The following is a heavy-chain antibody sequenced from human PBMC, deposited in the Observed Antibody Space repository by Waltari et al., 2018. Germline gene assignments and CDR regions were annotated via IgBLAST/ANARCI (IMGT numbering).Heavy chain of an antibody. J-gene: IGHJ3*02. Sequence: EVQLVESGGGLIQPGGSLRLSCAASGFTVSSNYMSWVRQAPGKGLEWVSVIYSGGSTYYAYSVKGRFTISRDNSKNTLYLQMNSLRAEDTAVYYCARGRITMIGGGAFDIWGQGTMVTVSS. D-gene: IGHD3-22*01. CDR1: GFTVSSNY. CDR2: IYSGGST. CDR3: ARGRITMIGGGAFDI. V-gene: IGHV3-53*01.